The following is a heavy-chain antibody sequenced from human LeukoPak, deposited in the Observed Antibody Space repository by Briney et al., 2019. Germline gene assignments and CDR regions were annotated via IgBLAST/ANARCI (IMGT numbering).Heavy chain of an antibody. D-gene: IGHD3-3*01. J-gene: IGHJ4*02. CDR3: ASQRYDFLFDY. V-gene: IGHV3-21*01. Sequence: GGSLRLSCAASGLTFSSYSLNWVRQAPGKGLEWVSSISSSSSYIYYADSVKGRFTISRDNAKNSLYLQMNSLRAEDTAVYYCASQRYDFLFDYWGQGTLVTVSS. CDR1: GLTFSSYS. CDR2: ISSSSSYI.